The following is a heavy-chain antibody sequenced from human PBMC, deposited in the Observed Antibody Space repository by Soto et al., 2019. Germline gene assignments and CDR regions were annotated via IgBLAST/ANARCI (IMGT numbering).Heavy chain of an antibody. Sequence: PGESLKISCKGSGYSFTSYWIGWVRQMPGKGLEWMGRIDPSDSYTNYSPSFQGHVTISADKSISTAYLQWSSLKASDTAMYYCARLEIRKGYYYGMDVWGQGTTVTVSS. CDR1: GYSFTSYW. J-gene: IGHJ6*02. V-gene: IGHV5-10-1*01. D-gene: IGHD1-1*01. CDR3: ARLEIRKGYYYGMDV. CDR2: IDPSDSYT.